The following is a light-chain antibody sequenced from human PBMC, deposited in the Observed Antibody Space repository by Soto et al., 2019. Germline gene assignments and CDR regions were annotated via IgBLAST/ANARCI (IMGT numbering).Light chain of an antibody. V-gene: IGKV3-20*01. J-gene: IGKJ5*01. CDR2: GAS. CDR1: QFLSSY. Sequence: EVVLTQSPVTLSLSAGERASLSCRASQFLSSYLAWYQQIPGQPPRLLIYGASSRDTGIPDRFSGTGSETDFTLTISRLEPEDFKVYYCRQYDNSPITFGQGTRLEIK. CDR3: RQYDNSPIT.